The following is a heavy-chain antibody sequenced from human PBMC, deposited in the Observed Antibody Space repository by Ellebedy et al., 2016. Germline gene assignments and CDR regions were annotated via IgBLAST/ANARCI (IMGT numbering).Heavy chain of an antibody. CDR2: MNPNSGNT. V-gene: IGHV1-8*02. CDR3: ARPSPFYEPYSAFDY. J-gene: IGHJ4*02. CDR1: GYTFTSYY. Sequence: ASVKVSXXASGYTFTSYYMHWVRQAPGQGLEWLGWMNPNSGNTGYAQKFQGRVTMTRDTSIRTAYMELSNLRSEDTAVYYCARPSPFYEPYSAFDYWGQGTLVTVSS. D-gene: IGHD3-16*01.